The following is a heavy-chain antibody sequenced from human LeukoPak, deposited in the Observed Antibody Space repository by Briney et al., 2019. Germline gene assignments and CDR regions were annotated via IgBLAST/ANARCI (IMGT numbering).Heavy chain of an antibody. V-gene: IGHV3-23*01. D-gene: IGHD6-19*01. CDR2: ISGSGGST. CDR1: GFTFSSYA. CDR3: AKSVAVAGTIDP. Sequence: PGGSLRLSCAASGFTFSSYAMSWVRQAPGKGLEWVSAISGSGGSTYYADSVKGRFTISRDNSKDTLYLQMNSLRAEDTAVYYCAKSVAVAGTIDPWGQGTLVTVSS. J-gene: IGHJ5*02.